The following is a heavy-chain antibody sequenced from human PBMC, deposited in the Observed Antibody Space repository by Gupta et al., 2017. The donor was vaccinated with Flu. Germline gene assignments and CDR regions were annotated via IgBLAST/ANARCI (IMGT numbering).Heavy chain of an antibody. Sequence: EVQLVESGGGLAQPGGSLRVSCVGSGFIFRDYYFDWVRQAPGKGLEWVGRMRNEPNGNTREYAASVKGRFTISRDDTESSLFLQMDSLKTEDTAVYYCIRDVYDGVGYYHEFWGQGTLVIVSS. D-gene: IGHD5/OR15-5a*01. CDR3: IRDVYDGVGYYHEF. V-gene: IGHV3-72*01. CDR1: GFIFRDYY. CDR2: MRNEPNGNTR. J-gene: IGHJ1*01.